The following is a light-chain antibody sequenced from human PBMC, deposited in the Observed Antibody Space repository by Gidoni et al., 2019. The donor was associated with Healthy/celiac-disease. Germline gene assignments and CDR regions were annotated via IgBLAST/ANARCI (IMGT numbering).Light chain of an antibody. CDR3: QQRSG. CDR2: DAS. CDR1: QSVSSY. V-gene: IGKV3-11*01. J-gene: IGKJ1*01. Sequence: EIVLTQSPATLSLSPGERATLSCRASQSVSSYLAWYQQEPGQAPRLLIYDASNRATGIPARFSGSGSGTDFTLTISSLEPEDFAVYYCQQRSGFGQGTKVEIK.